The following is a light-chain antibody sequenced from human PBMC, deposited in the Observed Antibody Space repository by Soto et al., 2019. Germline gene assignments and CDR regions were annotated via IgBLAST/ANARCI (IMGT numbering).Light chain of an antibody. V-gene: IGLV2-14*03. CDR3: SSYSSSGTHVV. CDR1: SSDVGGYTY. CDR2: DVS. Sequence: QSALTQPASVSGSPGQSITIYCTGTSSDVGGYTYVSWYQQHPGKAPKVMIYDVSNRPSGISNRFSGSKSGNTASLTISGLQAEDEADYYCSSYSSSGTHVVFGGGTKLTVL. J-gene: IGLJ2*01.